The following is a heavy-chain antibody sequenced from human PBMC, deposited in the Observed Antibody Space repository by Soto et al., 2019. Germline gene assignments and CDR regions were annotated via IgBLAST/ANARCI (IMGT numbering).Heavy chain of an antibody. CDR3: ARVPVDYYDRSGSYYFDY. CDR1: GGSISSYY. CDR2: IYYSGST. V-gene: IGHV4-59*01. D-gene: IGHD3-22*01. J-gene: IGHJ4*02. Sequence: KTSETLSLTCTVSGGSISSYYWSWIRQPPGKGLEWIGYIYYSGSTNYNPSLKSRVTISVDTSKNQFSLKLSSVTAADTAVYYCARVPVDYYDRSGSYYFDYWGQGTLVTVSS.